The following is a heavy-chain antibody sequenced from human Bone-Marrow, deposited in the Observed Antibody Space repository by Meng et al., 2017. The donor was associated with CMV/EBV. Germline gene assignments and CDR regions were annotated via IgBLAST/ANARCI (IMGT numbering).Heavy chain of an antibody. CDR2: IKQDGSEK. CDR3: ARDPRVKSYVVVPAASDY. D-gene: IGHD2-2*01. Sequence: GESLKISCVASGFTFNTYWMSWVRQAPGKGLEWVANIKQDGSEKYYVGSVKGRFTISRDNAKNSLYLQMNSLRAEDTAVYYCARDPRVKSYVVVPAASDYWGQGPMVTVSS. V-gene: IGHV3-7*01. J-gene: IGHJ4*02. CDR1: GFTFNTYW.